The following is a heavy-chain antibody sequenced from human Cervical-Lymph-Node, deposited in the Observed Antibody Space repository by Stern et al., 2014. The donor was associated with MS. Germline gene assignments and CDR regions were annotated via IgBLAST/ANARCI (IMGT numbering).Heavy chain of an antibody. J-gene: IGHJ4*02. CDR1: GFTFSTYG. CDR3: ARESTRARNFDY. Sequence: DQLVESGGGVVQPGRSLRLSCVASGFTFSTYGMHWVRQAPGKGLEWGAVIWYDGGNKYYTDSVKGRFTISRDNSKNTLYLQMNSLRAEDTAVYYCARESTRARNFDYWGQGTLVTVSS. CDR2: IWYDGGNK. V-gene: IGHV3-33*01.